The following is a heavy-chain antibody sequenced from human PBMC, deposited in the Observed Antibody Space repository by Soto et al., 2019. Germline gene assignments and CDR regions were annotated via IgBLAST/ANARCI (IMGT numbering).Heavy chain of an antibody. CDR3: ARDPSGGFSGGVYSFYGLDV. V-gene: IGHV4-59*11. Sequence: SETLSLTCTVSGGSISSHYWNWIRQPPGKGLEWIGCISYNGNSYSIPSLRSRVTVSMDRSKNQVSLKLTSVTAADTAIYYCARDPSGGFSGGVYSFYGLDVGGQGTTVTVSS. D-gene: IGHD2-15*01. J-gene: IGHJ6*02. CDR2: ISYNGNS. CDR1: GGSISSHY.